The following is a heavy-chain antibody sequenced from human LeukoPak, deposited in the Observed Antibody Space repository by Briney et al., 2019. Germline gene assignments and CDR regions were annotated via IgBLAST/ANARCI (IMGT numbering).Heavy chain of an antibody. CDR3: ARDHGSAYYRAPRH. CDR1: GYIFTNYY. Sequence: ASVKVSCKASGYIFTNYYMHWVRQAPGPGLEWMGIINPSGGSTTYAQKFQGRVTMTRDTSTSTVYMELSSLRSEDTAVYYCARDHGSAYYRAPRHWGQGTLVTVSS. CDR2: INPSGGST. J-gene: IGHJ4*02. V-gene: IGHV1-46*01. D-gene: IGHD3-10*01.